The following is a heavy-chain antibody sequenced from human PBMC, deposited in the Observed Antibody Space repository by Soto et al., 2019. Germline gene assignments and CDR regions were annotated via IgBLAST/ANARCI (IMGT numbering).Heavy chain of an antibody. D-gene: IGHD1-1*01. V-gene: IGHV3-74*01. CDR1: GFTFSDEW. CDR2: INKDGSYK. J-gene: IGHJ4*02. CDR3: ARGGLEPFDY. Sequence: GGSLRLSCATSGFTFSDEWMHWVRQVQGKGLVWVSRINKDGSYKNYADFVEGRFTISRDDAKSELYLHMDRLRAEDTAVYYCARGGLEPFDYLGQGALVTVST.